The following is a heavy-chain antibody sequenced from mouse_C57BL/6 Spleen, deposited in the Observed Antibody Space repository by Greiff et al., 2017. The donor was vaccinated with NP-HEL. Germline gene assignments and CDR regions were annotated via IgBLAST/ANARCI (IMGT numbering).Heavy chain of an antibody. CDR3: ARSAIYDGDGAY. CDR2: INPNNGGT. J-gene: IGHJ3*01. CDR1: GYTFTDYY. D-gene: IGHD2-3*01. V-gene: IGHV1-26*01. Sequence: EVQLQQSGPELVKPGASVKISCKASGYTFTDYYMNWVKQSHGKSLEWIGDINPNNGGTSYNQKFKGKATLTVDKSSSTAYMELRSLTSEDSAVYYCARSAIYDGDGAYWGQGTLVTVSA.